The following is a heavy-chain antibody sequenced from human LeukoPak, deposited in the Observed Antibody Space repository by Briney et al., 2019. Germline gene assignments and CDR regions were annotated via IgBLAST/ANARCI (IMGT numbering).Heavy chain of an antibody. Sequence: PSETLSLTCTVSGGSISSYYWSWIRQPPGKGLEWIGYIYYSGSTNYNPSLKSRVTISVDTSKNQFSLKLSSVTAADTAVYYCARDGSSWYNYYYYYMDVWGKGTTVTVSS. CDR3: ARDGSSWYNYYYYYMDV. CDR2: IYYSGST. CDR1: GGSISSYY. V-gene: IGHV4-59*01. J-gene: IGHJ6*03. D-gene: IGHD6-13*01.